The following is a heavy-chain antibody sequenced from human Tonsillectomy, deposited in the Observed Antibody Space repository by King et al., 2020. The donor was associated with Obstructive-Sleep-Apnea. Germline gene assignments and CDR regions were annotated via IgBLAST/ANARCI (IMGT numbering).Heavy chain of an antibody. CDR1: GFTVSTNY. CDR2: IYSGGTT. CDR3: ARARYSGYGRDAFDV. D-gene: IGHD5-12*01. J-gene: IGHJ3*01. Sequence: VQLVESGGGLVQPGGSLRLSCAASGFTVSTNYMNWVRQAPGKGLEWVSVIYSGGTTYYADSVKGRFTISRDNSKNTVYLQMNSLRAEDTAVYYCARARYSGYGRDAFDVWGQGTMVTVSS. V-gene: IGHV3-66*01.